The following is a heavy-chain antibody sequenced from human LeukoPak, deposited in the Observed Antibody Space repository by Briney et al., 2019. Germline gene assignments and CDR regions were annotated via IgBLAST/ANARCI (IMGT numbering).Heavy chain of an antibody. J-gene: IGHJ3*02. Sequence: GWSLRLSCAASGLTFSSYEKNWVRQAPGKGLEGVSYISSSGSTIYYADAVKGRFTISRDNAKNLLYLQMNSLRAEDTAIYYCGRDAVAGTKFHAFDIWGQGKMVTVSS. CDR1: GLTFSSYE. V-gene: IGHV3-48*03. CDR2: ISSSGSTI. CDR3: GRDAVAGTKFHAFDI. D-gene: IGHD6-19*01.